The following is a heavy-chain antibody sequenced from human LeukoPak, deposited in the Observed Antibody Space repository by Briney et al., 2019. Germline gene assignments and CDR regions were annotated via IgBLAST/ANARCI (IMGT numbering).Heavy chain of an antibody. J-gene: IGHJ4*02. CDR2: ISSSGSTI. V-gene: IGHV3-11*04. Sequence: GGSLRLSCAASGFTFSDYYMSWIRQAPGKGLEWVSYISSSGSTIYYADSVKGRFTISRDNAKNSLYLQMNSLRDEDTAVYYCARDWGSNLYYFDYWGQGTLVTVSS. D-gene: IGHD2-15*01. CDR3: ARDWGSNLYYFDY. CDR1: GFTFSDYY.